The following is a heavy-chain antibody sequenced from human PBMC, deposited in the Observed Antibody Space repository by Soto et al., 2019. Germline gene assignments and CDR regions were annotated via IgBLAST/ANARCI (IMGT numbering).Heavy chain of an antibody. CDR2: IKEDGSEK. CDR3: SRDVVVGAKALNY. D-gene: IGHD2-15*01. V-gene: IGHV3-7*01. J-gene: IGHJ4*02. CDR1: GFTFSNYW. Sequence: EVQLVESGGGLVQPGGSLRLSCAASGFTFSNYWMTWVRQAPGKGLEWVANIKEDGSEKHYVDSVKGRFTISRDNAKNSLYLQMTSLRVEDTAVYFCSRDVVVGAKALNYWGQGALVTVSS.